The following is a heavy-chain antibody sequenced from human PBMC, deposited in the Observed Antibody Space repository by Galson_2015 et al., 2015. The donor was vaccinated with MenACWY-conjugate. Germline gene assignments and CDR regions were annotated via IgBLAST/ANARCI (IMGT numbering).Heavy chain of an antibody. J-gene: IGHJ4*02. V-gene: IGHV3-48*04. CDR1: GFTFSSYS. Sequence: SLRLSCAASGFTFSSYSMNWVRQAPGKGLEWVSYISSSSSTIYYADSVKGRFTISRDNAKNSLYLQMNSLRAEDTAVYYCARAVGVTMVRGVIDYWGQGTLVTVSS. D-gene: IGHD3-10*01. CDR3: ARAVGVTMVRGVIDY. CDR2: ISSSSSTI.